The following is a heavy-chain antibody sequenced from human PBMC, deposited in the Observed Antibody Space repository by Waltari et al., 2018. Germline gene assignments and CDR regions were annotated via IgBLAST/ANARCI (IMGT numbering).Heavy chain of an antibody. J-gene: IGHJ4*02. V-gene: IGHV3-13*01. CDR2: IGTAGDT. Sequence: EVQLVESGGGLVQTGGSLRLSCAASGFTFSSYAMHWVRQVTGKGLEWVSAIGTAGDTYYPGSVKGRFTISRENAKNSLYLQMNSLRAGDTAVYYCARRGYDTSGYYYFDYWGQGTLVTVSS. D-gene: IGHD3-22*01. CDR3: ARRGYDTSGYYYFDY. CDR1: GFTFSSYA.